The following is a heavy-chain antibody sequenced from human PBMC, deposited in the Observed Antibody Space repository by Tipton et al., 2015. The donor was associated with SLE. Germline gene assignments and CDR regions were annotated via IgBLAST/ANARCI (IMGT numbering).Heavy chain of an antibody. Sequence: TLSLTCTVSGASISSGSYHWSWIRQPAGEGLEWIGRIYVNGYTNYNPSLESRVTMSIDKSESQFSLKMKSVTAADTAVYYCARGGEWSHDYWGQGTPVTVSS. CDR3: ARGGEWSHDY. V-gene: IGHV4-61*02. D-gene: IGHD3-3*01. CDR1: GASISSGSYH. J-gene: IGHJ4*02. CDR2: IYVNGYT.